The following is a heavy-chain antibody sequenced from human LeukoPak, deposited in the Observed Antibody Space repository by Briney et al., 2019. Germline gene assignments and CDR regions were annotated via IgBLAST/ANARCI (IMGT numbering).Heavy chain of an antibody. CDR1: GGSFSGYY. CDR3: ARGGGSNWHIH. D-gene: IGHD6-13*01. J-gene: IGHJ1*01. V-gene: IGHV4-34*01. CDR2: INHSGST. Sequence: PSETLSLTCAVYGGSFSGYYWSWIRQPPGKGLEWIGEINHSGSTNYNPSLKSRVTISVDTSKNQFSLKLSSVTAADTAVYYCARGGGSNWHIHWGQGTLVTVSS.